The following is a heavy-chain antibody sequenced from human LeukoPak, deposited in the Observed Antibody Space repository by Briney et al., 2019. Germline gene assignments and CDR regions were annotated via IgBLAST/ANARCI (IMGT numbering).Heavy chain of an antibody. CDR2: INHSGST. V-gene: IGHV4-34*01. D-gene: IGHD5-18*01. CDR1: GGSFSGYY. CDR3: ARGEVFRIQLWLRSNNWFDP. Sequence: SETLSLTCAVYGGSFSGYYWSWIRQPPGKGLEWIGEINHSGSTNYNPSLKSRVTISVDTSKNQFSLKLSSVTAADTAVYYCARGEVFRIQLWLRSNNWFDPWGQGTLVTVSS. J-gene: IGHJ5*02.